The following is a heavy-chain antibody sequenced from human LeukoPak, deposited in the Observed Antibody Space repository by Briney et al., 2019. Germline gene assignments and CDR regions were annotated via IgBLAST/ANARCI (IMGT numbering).Heavy chain of an antibody. J-gene: IGHJ6*02. Sequence: PSETLSLTCSVSDGSINSYYWNWIRQPPGKGLEWIGYIYYSGSTYYNPSLKSRVTISVDTSKNQFSLKLSSVTAADTAVYYCARVVRFLEWSYGMDVWGQGTTVTVSS. CDR2: IYYSGST. D-gene: IGHD3-3*01. CDR3: ARVVRFLEWSYGMDV. CDR1: DGSINSYY. V-gene: IGHV4-59*12.